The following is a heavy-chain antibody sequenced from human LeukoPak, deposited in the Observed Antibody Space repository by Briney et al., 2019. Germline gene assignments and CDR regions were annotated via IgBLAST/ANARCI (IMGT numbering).Heavy chain of an antibody. Sequence: PGGSLRLSCAVSGFTFTNYAMNWVRQAPGKGLEWVSTISGPGDKTYYADSLKGRFTISRDNSKNTVSLQMNSLRAGDTAVYYCAREATSSSGWYIDSWGQGTLVAVSS. J-gene: IGHJ4*02. CDR3: AREATSSSGWYIDS. V-gene: IGHV3-23*01. CDR1: GFTFTNYA. D-gene: IGHD6-25*01. CDR2: ISGPGDKT.